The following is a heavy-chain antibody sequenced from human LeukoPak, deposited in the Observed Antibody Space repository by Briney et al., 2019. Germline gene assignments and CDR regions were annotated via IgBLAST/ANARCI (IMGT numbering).Heavy chain of an antibody. CDR1: EYSFPNYC. Sequence: GESLKISCKHSEYSFPNYCIGWVRQMPGKGLEWMGIIYPDDSDTRYSPSFQGQVTISADKSISTAYLQWSSLKASDTAMYYCASSLDGYNWDYWGQGTLVTVSS. CDR2: IYPDDSDT. J-gene: IGHJ4*02. D-gene: IGHD5-24*01. V-gene: IGHV5-51*01. CDR3: ASSLDGYNWDY.